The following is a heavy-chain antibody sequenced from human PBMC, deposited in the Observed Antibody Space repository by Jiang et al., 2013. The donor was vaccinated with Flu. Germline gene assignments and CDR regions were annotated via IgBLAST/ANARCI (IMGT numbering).Heavy chain of an antibody. CDR3: ARAGGNGYMRNYFDF. Sequence: GLVKPSQTLSLTCTVSGASITSGTYYWTWTRQSAGQGLEWPGRIYTTGSTDYNPSLESRVTISLDTSKNQFSLKLSSVTAADTAVYYCARAGGNGYMRNYFDFWGQGTVVTVSS. J-gene: IGHJ4*02. CDR2: IYTTGST. CDR1: GASITSGTYY. D-gene: IGHD5-24*01. V-gene: IGHV4-61*02.